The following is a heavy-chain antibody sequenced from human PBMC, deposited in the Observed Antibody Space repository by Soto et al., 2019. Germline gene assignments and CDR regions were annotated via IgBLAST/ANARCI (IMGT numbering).Heavy chain of an antibody. J-gene: IGHJ4*02. CDR3: ARVRREYDNSGPVDY. Sequence: PSQTLSLTCAVSGGSISSGDYSWNWIRQPPGKGLEWIGYIYYGGSTYYNPSLQSRVTMSVDRSRNQFSLKLNSVTAADTAVYYCARVRREYDNSGPVDYWGQGNLVTVS. CDR2: IYYGGST. D-gene: IGHD6-25*01. CDR1: GGSISSGDYS. V-gene: IGHV4-30-2*01.